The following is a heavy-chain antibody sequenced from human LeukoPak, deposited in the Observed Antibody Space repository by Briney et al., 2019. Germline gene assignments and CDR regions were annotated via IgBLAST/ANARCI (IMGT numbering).Heavy chain of an antibody. CDR1: GFTVSSNY. V-gene: IGHV3-53*01. CDR2: IYSGGST. Sequence: GGSLRLSCAASGFTVSSNYMSWVRQAPGKGLEWVSVIYSGGSTYYADSVKGRFTISRDNSENTLYLQMNSLRAEDTAVYYCAKYDFWSGYYTRDYYYYMDVWGKGTTVTVSS. D-gene: IGHD3-3*01. J-gene: IGHJ6*03. CDR3: AKYDFWSGYYTRDYYYYMDV.